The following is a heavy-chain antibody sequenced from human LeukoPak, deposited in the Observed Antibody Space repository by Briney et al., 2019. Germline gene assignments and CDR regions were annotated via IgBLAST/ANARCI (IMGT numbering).Heavy chain of an antibody. CDR3: GRGGGEIGANSVPYDY. CDR2: IYYSGST. D-gene: IGHD2-21*01. CDR1: GGSISSYY. V-gene: IGHV4-59*01. Sequence: SETLSLTCTVSGGSISSYYCSWIRQPPGNGLGWIGYIYYSGSTNYNPSRKSRVTISVDTSKNQFSLKLSSVTAAAEAVYYCGRGGGEIGANSVPYDYWGQGTMVTVSS. J-gene: IGHJ4*02.